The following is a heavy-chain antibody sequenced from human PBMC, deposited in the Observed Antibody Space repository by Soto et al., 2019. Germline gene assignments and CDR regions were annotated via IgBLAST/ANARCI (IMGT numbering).Heavy chain of an antibody. CDR3: ARDLNTAMVNYYYGMDV. CDR2: ISYDGSNK. J-gene: IGHJ6*02. D-gene: IGHD5-18*01. CDR1: GFTFSSYA. Sequence: GGSLRLSCAASGFTFSSYAMHWVRQAPGKGLEWVAVISYDGSNKYYADSVKGRFTISRDNSKNTLYLQMNSLRAEDTAVYYCARDLNTAMVNYYYGMDVWGQGTTVTVSS. V-gene: IGHV3-30-3*01.